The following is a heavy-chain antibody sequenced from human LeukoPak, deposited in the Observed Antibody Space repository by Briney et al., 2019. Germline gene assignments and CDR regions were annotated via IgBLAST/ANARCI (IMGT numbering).Heavy chain of an antibody. CDR1: GFAFDDYA. D-gene: IGHD5-18*01. CDR3: ARTGSIQHTPMVTQFLYGMDV. Sequence: GGSLRLSCVASGFAFDDYAMHWVRQAPGKGLEWVSLSSGNGRTTYYADPVQGRFTISRDNSKNSLYLQMNSLRTEDTALYYCARTGSIQHTPMVTQFLYGMDVWGQGTTVTVTS. V-gene: IGHV3-43*02. CDR2: SSGNGRTT. J-gene: IGHJ6*02.